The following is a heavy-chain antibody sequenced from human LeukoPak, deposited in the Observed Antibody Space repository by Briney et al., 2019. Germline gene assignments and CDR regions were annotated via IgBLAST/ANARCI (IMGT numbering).Heavy chain of an antibody. V-gene: IGHV3-23*01. CDR3: AKAYMVRGVLYYFDY. Sequence: PGGSLRLSCAASGFTFSSYAISWVRQAPGKGLEWVSAISGSGGSTYYADSVKGRFTISRDNSKNTLYLQMNSLRAEDTAVYYCAKAYMVRGVLYYFDYWGQGTLVTVSS. CDR2: ISGSGGST. J-gene: IGHJ4*02. CDR1: GFTFSSYA. D-gene: IGHD3-10*01.